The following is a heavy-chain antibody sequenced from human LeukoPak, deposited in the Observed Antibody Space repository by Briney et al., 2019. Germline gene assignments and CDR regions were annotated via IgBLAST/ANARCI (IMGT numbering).Heavy chain of an antibody. D-gene: IGHD6-13*01. CDR1: GFTLSGYW. V-gene: IGHV3-74*01. J-gene: IGHJ3*02. CDR2: INPDGSFT. CDR3: AKDMEQQLAAFDI. Sequence: GGSLRLSCAASGFTLSGYWIHWVRQAPGKGLVWVARINPDGSFTNYADSVKGRFTISRDNAKNSLYLQMNSLRAEDTALYYCAKDMEQQLAAFDIWGQGTMITVSS.